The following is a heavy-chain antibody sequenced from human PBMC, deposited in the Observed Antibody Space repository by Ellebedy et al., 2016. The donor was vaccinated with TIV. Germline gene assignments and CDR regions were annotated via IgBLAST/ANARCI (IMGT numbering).Heavy chain of an antibody. CDR3: AKRMGPYGDFPGEFDP. D-gene: IGHD4-17*01. V-gene: IGHV3-43*02. CDR1: GFTFDDYA. J-gene: IGHJ5*02. Sequence: GGSLRLSCAASGFTFDDYAMHWVRQAPGKGLEWVSLISGDGGSTYYADSVKGRFTISRDNSKNSLYLQMNSLRTEDTALYYCAKRMGPYGDFPGEFDPWGQGTLVTVSS. CDR2: ISGDGGST.